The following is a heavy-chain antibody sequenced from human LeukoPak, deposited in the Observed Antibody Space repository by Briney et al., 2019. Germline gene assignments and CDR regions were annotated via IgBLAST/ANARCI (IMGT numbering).Heavy chain of an antibody. CDR1: GFTFSTYG. J-gene: IGHJ4*02. V-gene: IGHV3-33*01. CDR3: ARESCSSTSCYAVLAY. Sequence: GGSLRLSCAASGFTFSTYGMHWVRQAPGKGLEWVAVIWYDGSNKYYADSVKGRFTISRDNAKNSLYLQMNSLRAEDTAVYYCARESCSSTSCYAVLAYWGQGTLVTVSS. CDR2: IWYDGSNK. D-gene: IGHD2-2*01.